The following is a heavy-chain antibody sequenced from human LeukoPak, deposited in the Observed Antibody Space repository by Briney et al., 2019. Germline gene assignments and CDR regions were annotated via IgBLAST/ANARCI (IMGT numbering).Heavy chain of an antibody. CDR2: IKQDGSEK. D-gene: IGHD4-23*01. CDR1: GFTFSSYW. CDR3: AKDGGYGGNSEGNDY. J-gene: IGHJ4*02. V-gene: IGHV3-7*03. Sequence: GGSLRLSCAASGFTFSSYWMSWVRQAPGKGLEWVANIKQDGSEKYYVDSVKGRFTISRDNAKNSLYLQMNSLRAEDTALYYCAKDGGYGGNSEGNDYWGQGTLVTVSS.